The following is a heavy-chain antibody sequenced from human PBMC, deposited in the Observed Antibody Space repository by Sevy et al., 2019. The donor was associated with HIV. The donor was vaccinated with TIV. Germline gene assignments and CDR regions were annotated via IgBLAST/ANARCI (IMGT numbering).Heavy chain of an antibody. CDR2: INYSGST. Sequence: SETLSLTCTVSGGSITNNNYYWGWIRQSPGKGLEWIGTINYSGSTDNNPSLKSRVTVSVDTSKNQISLRLSSVTAADTAVYYCARHSLFTIFGVVIDPKMYYFDYWGQGTLVTVSS. J-gene: IGHJ4*02. V-gene: IGHV4-39*01. CDR1: GGSITNNNYY. D-gene: IGHD3-3*01. CDR3: ARHSLFTIFGVVIDPKMYYFDY.